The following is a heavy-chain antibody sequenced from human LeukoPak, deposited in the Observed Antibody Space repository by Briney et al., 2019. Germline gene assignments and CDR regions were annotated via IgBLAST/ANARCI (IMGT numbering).Heavy chain of an antibody. CDR1: GFTFSAYS. J-gene: IGHJ4*02. CDR3: ARDYKYAFDN. CDR2: IGISSGNT. D-gene: IGHD5-24*01. V-gene: IGHV3-48*01. Sequence: GGSLRLSCAASGFTFSAYSMNWVRQAPGKGLEWISYIGISSGNTKYADSVEGRFTISGDKAKNSLYLQMNSLRVEDTAVYYCARDYKYAFDNWGQGTLVTVSS.